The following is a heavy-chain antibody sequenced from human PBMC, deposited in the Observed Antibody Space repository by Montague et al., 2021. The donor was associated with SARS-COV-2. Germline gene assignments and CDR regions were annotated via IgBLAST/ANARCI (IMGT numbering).Heavy chain of an antibody. V-gene: IGHV2-70*01. CDR2: XXWDDYK. Sequence: PALVKPTQTLTLTCTFSGFSLSTSGMCVSWIRQPPGKALEWLALXXWDDYKYYSTSLKTRLTISKDTSKNQVVLTMTNMDPVDTATYYCARIFDSSWPTFDYWGQGTLVTVSS. D-gene: IGHD6-13*01. J-gene: IGHJ4*02. CDR1: GFSLSTSGMC. CDR3: ARIFDSSWPTFDY.